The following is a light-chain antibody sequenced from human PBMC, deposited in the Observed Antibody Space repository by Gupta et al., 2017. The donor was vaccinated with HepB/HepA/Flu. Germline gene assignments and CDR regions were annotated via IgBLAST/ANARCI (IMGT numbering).Light chain of an antibody. CDR2: GND. V-gene: IGLV1-44*01. CDR3: AAWDDSLSLV. CDR1: SPNIGINA. J-gene: IGLJ2*01. Sequence: SVLTQPPSASGTPGQRVTISCSGSSPNIGINAVNWYHQLPGTAPKLLIYGNDQRPSGVPDRFSGSKSGTSASLAISGLQSEDEADYYCAAWDDSLSLVFGGGTTLTVL.